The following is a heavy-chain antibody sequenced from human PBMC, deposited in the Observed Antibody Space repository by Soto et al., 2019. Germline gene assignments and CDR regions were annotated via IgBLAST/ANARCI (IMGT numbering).Heavy chain of an antibody. CDR3: ARDRSAARFYYYYGMDV. V-gene: IGHV4-59*12. CDR2: IYYSGST. CDR1: GGSISTYY. D-gene: IGHD6-6*01. J-gene: IGHJ6*02. Sequence: PSETLSLTCTVSGGSISTYYWSWIRQPPGKGLEWIGYIYYSGSTYYNPSLKSRVTISVDTSKNQFSLKLSSVTAADTAVYYCARDRSAARFYYYYGMDVWGQGTTVTVSS.